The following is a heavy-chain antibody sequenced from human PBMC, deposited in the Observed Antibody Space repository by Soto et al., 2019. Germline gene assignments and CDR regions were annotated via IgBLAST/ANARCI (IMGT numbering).Heavy chain of an antibody. Sequence: GESLKISCKGSGYSFTSYWIGWVRQMPGKGLEWMGIIYPGDSDTRYSPSFQGQVTISADKSISTAYLQWSSLKASDTAMYYCARRIAAAGTHYYFDYWGQGTLVTVSS. J-gene: IGHJ4*02. V-gene: IGHV5-51*01. CDR1: GYSFTSYW. CDR2: IYPGDSDT. D-gene: IGHD6-13*01. CDR3: ARRIAAAGTHYYFDY.